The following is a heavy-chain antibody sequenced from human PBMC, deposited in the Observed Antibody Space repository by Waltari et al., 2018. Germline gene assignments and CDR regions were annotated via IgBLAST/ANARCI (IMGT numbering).Heavy chain of an antibody. CDR1: GGSIRTSSYF. CDR3: ARRSYLDVWPTYFDP. D-gene: IGHD3-3*01. V-gene: IGHV4-39*01. Sequence: QLQLQESSPGLVKSSETLSLTCTVSGGSIRTSSYFWAWIRQPPGKGLDWIGSIFYTGITNYNPSLKSRVTISIDTSKNQFTLKLSSVTAADTGVYYCARRSYLDVWPTYFDPWGQGTLVTVSS. CDR2: IFYTGIT. J-gene: IGHJ5*02.